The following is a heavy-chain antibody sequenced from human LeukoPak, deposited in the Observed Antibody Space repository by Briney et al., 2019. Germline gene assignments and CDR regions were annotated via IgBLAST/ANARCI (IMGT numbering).Heavy chain of an antibody. CDR3: ELQSNRAYCSSTSCQNFGY. CDR1: GYTLIDLS. J-gene: IGHJ4*02. D-gene: IGHD2-2*01. Sequence: ASVKVSCKVSGYTLIDLSMHWVRQAPGKGLEWMGGFDPEDGETIYAQKFQGRVTMTEDTSTDTAYMELSSLRSEDTAVYYCELQSNRAYCSSTSCQNFGYWGQGTLVTVSS. CDR2: FDPEDGET. V-gene: IGHV1-24*01.